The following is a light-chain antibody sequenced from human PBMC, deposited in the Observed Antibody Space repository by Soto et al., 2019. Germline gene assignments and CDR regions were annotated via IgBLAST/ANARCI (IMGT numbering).Light chain of an antibody. J-gene: IGKJ4*01. CDR1: QSVRSN. CDR2: GAS. CDR3: QQYNNWPLT. Sequence: ESVLTQSPDALSLSPGERATLSCRASQSVRSNLAWYQQKRGQAPRLLIYGASTRAAGIPARFSGSGSGTEFTLTMSSLPSEDFALYYCQQYNNWPLTFGGGTKVDIK. V-gene: IGKV3-15*01.